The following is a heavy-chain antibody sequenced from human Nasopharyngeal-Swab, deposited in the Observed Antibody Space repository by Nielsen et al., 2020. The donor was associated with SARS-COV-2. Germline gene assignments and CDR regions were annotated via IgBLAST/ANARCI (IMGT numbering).Heavy chain of an antibody. J-gene: IGHJ6*03. Sequence: WIRQPPGKGLEWIGYIYYSGSTNYNPSLKSRVTISVDTSKNQFSLKLSSVTAADTAVYYCARVGGLWSAGFYYYYMDVWGKGTTVTGSS. D-gene: IGHD3-3*01. CDR3: ARVGGLWSAGFYYYYMDV. CDR2: IYYSGST. V-gene: IGHV4-59*01.